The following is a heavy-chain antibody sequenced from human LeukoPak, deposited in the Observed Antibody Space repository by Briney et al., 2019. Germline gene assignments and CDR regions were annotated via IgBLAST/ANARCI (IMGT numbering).Heavy chain of an antibody. Sequence: GASVKVSCKASGGTFSSYVISWVRQAPGQGLEWMGGIISSFGTANYAQKFQGGLTITADKSTTTAYMELSSLRSEDTAVYYCASPPPRASYVSGSDYYYYYMAVWGKGTTVTVSS. CDR2: IISSFGTA. J-gene: IGHJ6*03. D-gene: IGHD3-10*01. CDR3: ASPPPRASYVSGSDYYYYYMAV. CDR1: GGTFSSYV. V-gene: IGHV1-69*06.